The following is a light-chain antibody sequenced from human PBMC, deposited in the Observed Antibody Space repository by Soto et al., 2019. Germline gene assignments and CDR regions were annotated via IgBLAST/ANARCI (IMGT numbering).Light chain of an antibody. Sequence: DIQMTQSPSTLSASVGDRVTITSRASQSISSWLAWYQQKPGKAPRLLICGVSSLESGVPSRFSGGRSGTEFTLTISSLQPDDFATYYCQHYNSYSEAFGQGTKVELK. CDR2: GVS. J-gene: IGKJ1*01. CDR3: QHYNSYSEA. V-gene: IGKV1-5*01. CDR1: QSISSW.